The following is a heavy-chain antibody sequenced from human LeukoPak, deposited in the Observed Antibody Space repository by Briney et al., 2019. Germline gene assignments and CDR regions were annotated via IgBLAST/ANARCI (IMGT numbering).Heavy chain of an antibody. CDR2: FYSGGST. Sequence: SETLSLTCTVFGDSISDSKYFWGWIRQPPGKGLEWIGNFYSGGSTYYNPSLKSRVAISEGTSGKQFSLRLGSVTAADTAVYFCARVGSGLNLYYFDYWGQGILVTVSS. CDR3: ARVGSGLNLYYFDY. J-gene: IGHJ4*02. V-gene: IGHV4-39*07. CDR1: GDSISDSKYF. D-gene: IGHD3-3*01.